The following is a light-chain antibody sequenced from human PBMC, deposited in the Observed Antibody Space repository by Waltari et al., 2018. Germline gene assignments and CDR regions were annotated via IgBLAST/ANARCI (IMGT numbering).Light chain of an antibody. Sequence: DIVMTQSPDSLAVSLGERATINCKSSQSVLHRSNMRNHLAWYQHKRGQPPERIIYWASTRESGVPDRVRGSGSGTDFTLTINSLQPEDAAVYYCQQYYTSPALTFGGGTTLEIK. CDR3: QQYYTSPALT. J-gene: IGKJ4*01. V-gene: IGKV4-1*01. CDR1: QSVLHRSNMRNH. CDR2: WAS.